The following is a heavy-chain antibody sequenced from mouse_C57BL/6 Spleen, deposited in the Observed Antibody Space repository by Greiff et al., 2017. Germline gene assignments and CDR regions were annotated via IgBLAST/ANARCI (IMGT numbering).Heavy chain of an antibody. Sequence: DVQLQESGPGLVKPSQSLSLTCSVTGYSITSGYYWNWIRQFPGNKLEWMGYISYDGSNNYNPSLKNRISITRDTSKNQFFLKLNSVTTEDTATYYCARAALTAYFDVWGTGTTVTVSS. D-gene: IGHD1-1*01. CDR1: GYSITSGYY. V-gene: IGHV3-6*01. CDR3: ARAALTAYFDV. CDR2: ISYDGSN. J-gene: IGHJ1*03.